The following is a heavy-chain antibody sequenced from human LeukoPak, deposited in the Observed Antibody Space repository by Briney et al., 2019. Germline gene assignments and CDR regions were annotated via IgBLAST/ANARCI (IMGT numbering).Heavy chain of an antibody. Sequence: APETLSLTCAVYGGSFSGYYWSWIRQPPGRGLEWIGEINHSGSTNYNPSLKSRVTISVDTSKNQFSLKLSSVTAADTAVYYCARDWYGSSGYFDYWGQGTLVTVSS. V-gene: IGHV4-34*01. CDR1: GGSFSGYY. D-gene: IGHD3-10*01. CDR3: ARDWYGSSGYFDY. J-gene: IGHJ4*02. CDR2: INHSGST.